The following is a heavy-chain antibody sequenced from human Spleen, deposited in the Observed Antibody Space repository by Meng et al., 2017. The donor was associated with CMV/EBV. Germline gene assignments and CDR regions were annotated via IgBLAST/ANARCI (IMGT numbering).Heavy chain of an antibody. CDR2: INPNSGGT. V-gene: IGHV1-2*02. CDR1: GYTFADYY. D-gene: IGHD2-8*01. J-gene: IGHJ5*02. Sequence: ASVKVSCKASGYTFADYYMQWVRQVPGQGLEWMGWINPNSGGTNYAQKFQGRVTMTRDTSISTAYMELTSLRSDDTAVYYCARGGLGVVLMVSPIRNWFDPWGQGTLVTVSS. CDR3: ARGGLGVVLMVSPIRNWFDP.